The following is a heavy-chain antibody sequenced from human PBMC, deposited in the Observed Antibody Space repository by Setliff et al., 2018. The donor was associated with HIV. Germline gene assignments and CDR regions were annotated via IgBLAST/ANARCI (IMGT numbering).Heavy chain of an antibody. CDR2: ISTSGSA. CDR3: ARAFYGISAGYYYFDV. J-gene: IGHJ4*02. Sequence: SETLSLTCTVSGGSISSTSHYWTWIRQPAEKGLEWLGRISTSGSASYNPSLESRVTFSVDTSKNQFALKLTSVTAADTAVYYCARAFYGISAGYYYFDVWGQGALVTVSS. V-gene: IGHV4-61*02. D-gene: IGHD3-9*01. CDR1: GGSISSTSHY.